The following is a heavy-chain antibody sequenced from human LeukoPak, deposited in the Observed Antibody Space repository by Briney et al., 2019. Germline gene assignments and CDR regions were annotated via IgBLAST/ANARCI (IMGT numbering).Heavy chain of an antibody. CDR1: GGSISSYY. V-gene: IGHV4-4*07. CDR3: ARTAAAGSVNWFDP. Sequence: SETLSLTCTVSGGSISSYYWSWIRQPAGKGLEWIGRIYTSGSTNYNPSLKSRVTMSVGTSKNQFSLKLSSVTAADTAVYYCARTAAAGSVNWFDPWGQGTLVTVSS. J-gene: IGHJ5*02. CDR2: IYTSGST. D-gene: IGHD6-13*01.